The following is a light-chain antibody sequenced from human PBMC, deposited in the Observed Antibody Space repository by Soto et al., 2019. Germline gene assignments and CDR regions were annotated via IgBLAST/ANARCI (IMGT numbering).Light chain of an antibody. Sequence: DIRMSQSPSCLSAAVGDRVTITFQASQDISNYLNWYQQKLGKAPKLLIYAASTLQSGVPSRFAGSGSGTDFTLTINSLQPEDFATYYCQQLESYPSTFGGGTKVDIK. CDR1: QDISNY. V-gene: IGKV1-9*01. J-gene: IGKJ4*01. CDR3: QQLESYPST. CDR2: AAS.